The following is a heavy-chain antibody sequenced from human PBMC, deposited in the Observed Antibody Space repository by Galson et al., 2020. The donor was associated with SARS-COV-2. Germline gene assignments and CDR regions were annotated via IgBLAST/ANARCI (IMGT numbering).Heavy chain of an antibody. CDR1: GFSFSSYD. CDR2: ISNSGGGS. V-gene: IGHV3-23*01. J-gene: IGHJ4*02. CDR3: AYRTGFDY. D-gene: IGHD4-4*01. Sequence: GGSLRLSCAASGFSFSSYDMSWVRQAPGKGLEWVSTISNSGGGSDYTASVRGRFTISRDNSKNTLYLQMNSLRPEDTAVYYCAYRTGFDYWGQGTLVTVSS.